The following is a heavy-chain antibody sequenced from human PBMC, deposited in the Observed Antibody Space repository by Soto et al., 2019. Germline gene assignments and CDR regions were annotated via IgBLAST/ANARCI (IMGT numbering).Heavy chain of an antibody. CDR1: GYTLTELS. D-gene: IGHD3-3*01. CDR2: SDPEHGET. Sequence: ASVKVSCKVSGYTLTELSMHWVRQAPGKGLEWMGGSDPEHGETIYTQKFQGRVTMTEDTSTNTAYMELSSLRSEDTAVYYCAKGPTIFGVVVIGRYYFDYWGQGTLVTVSS. J-gene: IGHJ4*02. CDR3: AKGPTIFGVVVIGRYYFDY. V-gene: IGHV1-24*01.